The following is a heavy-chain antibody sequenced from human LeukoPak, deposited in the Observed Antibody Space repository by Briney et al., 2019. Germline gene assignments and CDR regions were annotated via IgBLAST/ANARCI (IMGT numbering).Heavy chain of an antibody. Sequence: ASVKVSCKAFGYTFTSYDINWVRQATGQGLEWMGWMNPNSCNTGYAQKFQGRVTMTRNTSISTAYMELSSLRSGDTAVYYCARGSLLYGSNSGVDYWGQGTLVTVSS. D-gene: IGHD4-23*01. CDR2: MNPNSCNT. CDR1: GYTFTSYD. V-gene: IGHV1-8*01. J-gene: IGHJ4*02. CDR3: ARGSLLYGSNSGVDY.